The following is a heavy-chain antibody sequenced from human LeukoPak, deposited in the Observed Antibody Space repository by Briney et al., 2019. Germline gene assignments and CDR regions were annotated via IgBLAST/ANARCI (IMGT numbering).Heavy chain of an antibody. Sequence: GGSLRLSCAASGFTVSSNYMSWVRQAPGKGLEWVSVIYSGGSTYYADSVKGRFTISRDNSKNTLYLQMNSLRAEDTAVYYCARDQISSSGYYYWGQGTLVTVSS. CDR2: IYSGGST. J-gene: IGHJ4*02. V-gene: IGHV3-66*01. CDR1: GFTVSSNY. CDR3: ARDQISSSGYYY. D-gene: IGHD3-22*01.